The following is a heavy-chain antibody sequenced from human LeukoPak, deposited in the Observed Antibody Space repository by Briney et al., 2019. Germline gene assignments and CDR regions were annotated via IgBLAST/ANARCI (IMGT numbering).Heavy chain of an antibody. CDR3: ARNDLFPGGMDV. J-gene: IGHJ6*02. CDR1: GYTFTGYY. V-gene: IGHV1-2*02. D-gene: IGHD2-21*01. Sequence: ASVKVSCKASGYTFTGYYMHWVRQAPGQGLEWMGWINPNSGGTNYAQKFQGRVTMTRDTSISTAYMELRSLRSDDTAVYYCARNDLFPGGMDVWGQGTTVTVSS. CDR2: INPNSGGT.